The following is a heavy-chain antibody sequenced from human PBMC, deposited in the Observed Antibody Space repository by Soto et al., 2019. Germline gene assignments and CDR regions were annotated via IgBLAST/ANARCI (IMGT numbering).Heavy chain of an antibody. CDR1: GVTFSSYA. J-gene: IGHJ6*02. CDR3: ARHPGSRGYYYGMDV. V-gene: IGHV1-69*13. D-gene: IGHD2-2*01. Sequence: GASVKVSCKASGVTFSSYAISWVRQAPGQGLEWMGGIIPIFGTANYAQKFQGRVTITADESTSTAYMELSSLRSEDTAVYYCARHPGSRGYYYGMDVWGQGTTVTVSS. CDR2: IIPIFGTA.